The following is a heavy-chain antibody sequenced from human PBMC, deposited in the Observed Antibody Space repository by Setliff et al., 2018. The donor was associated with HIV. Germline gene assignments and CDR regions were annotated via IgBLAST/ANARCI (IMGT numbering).Heavy chain of an antibody. V-gene: IGHV1-3*04. CDR1: GGSFSSFA. D-gene: IGHD3-10*01. CDR2: ISTSNGNT. Sequence: ASVKVSCKVSGGSFSSFAISWVRQAPGQGLEWMGWISTSNGNTKYSQKFQGRVTITRDTSASTAYMELSSLRSEDTAVYYCARGKGSSGYYYYYGMDVWGQGTTVTVSS. CDR3: ARGKGSSGYYYYYGMDV. J-gene: IGHJ6*02.